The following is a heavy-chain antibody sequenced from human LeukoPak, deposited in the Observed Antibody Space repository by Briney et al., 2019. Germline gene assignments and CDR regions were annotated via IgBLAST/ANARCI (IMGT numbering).Heavy chain of an antibody. D-gene: IGHD3-10*01. CDR1: GFTFSDYY. CDR2: ISSSGSTI. Sequence: PGGSLRLSCAASGFTFSDYYMSWIRQAPGKGLEWVSYISSSGSTIYYADSVKGRFTISRDNAKNSLYLQMNSLRAEDTAVYYCARDRAPLEDWFDPWGQGTLVTVSS. J-gene: IGHJ5*02. V-gene: IGHV3-11*01. CDR3: ARDRAPLEDWFDP.